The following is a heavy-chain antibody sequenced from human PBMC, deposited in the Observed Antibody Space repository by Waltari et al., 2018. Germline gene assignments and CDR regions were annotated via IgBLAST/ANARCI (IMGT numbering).Heavy chain of an antibody. D-gene: IGHD3-3*01. Sequence: QVQLVESGGGVVQLGRSLRLSCAASGFTFSSYAMHWVRQAPGKGLEWVAVISYDGSNKYYADSVKVRLTISRDNSKNTLYLQMNSLRAEDTAVYYCATLDDFWSGYSNDAFDIWGQGTMVTVSS. CDR1: GFTFSSYA. J-gene: IGHJ3*02. CDR2: ISYDGSNK. V-gene: IGHV3-30-3*01. CDR3: ATLDDFWSGYSNDAFDI.